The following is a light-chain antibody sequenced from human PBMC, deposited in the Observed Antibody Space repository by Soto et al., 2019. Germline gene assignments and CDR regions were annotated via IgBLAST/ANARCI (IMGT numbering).Light chain of an antibody. J-gene: IGKJ4*01. V-gene: IGKV1-39*01. CDR1: QNIGNN. CDR2: AAS. Sequence: DIQMTQSPLSLSASVGDRISITCRASQNIGNNLNWYRQKAGKAPTLLIYAASKLHSGVPSGVGGTASGTDFTLTFSSLQPEDFASYFCQQNYSTPLTFGGGTKVEIK. CDR3: QQNYSTPLT.